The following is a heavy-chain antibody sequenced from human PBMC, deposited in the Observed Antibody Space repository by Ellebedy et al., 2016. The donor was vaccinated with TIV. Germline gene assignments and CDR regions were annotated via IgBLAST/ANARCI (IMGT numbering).Heavy chain of an antibody. Sequence: GGSLRLSXAASGFTFSSYAMSWVRQAPGKGLEWVSAISGSGGSTYYADSVKGRFTISRDNSKNTLYLQMNSLRAEDTAVYYCAKAAGRRYGDYVSWYVDLWGRGTLVTVSS. V-gene: IGHV3-23*01. CDR1: GFTFSSYA. CDR2: ISGSGGST. D-gene: IGHD4-17*01. CDR3: AKAAGRRYGDYVSWYVDL. J-gene: IGHJ2*01.